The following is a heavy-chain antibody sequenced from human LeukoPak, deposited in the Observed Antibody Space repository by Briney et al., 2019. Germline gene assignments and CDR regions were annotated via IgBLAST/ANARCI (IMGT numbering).Heavy chain of an antibody. J-gene: IGHJ3*02. D-gene: IGHD3-16*02. Sequence: PSETLSLTCAVSGGSISSSNWWSWVRQPPGKGLEWIGYIYYSGSTNYNPSLKSRVTISVDTSKSQFSLKLSSVTAADTAVYYCARETQDYDYVWGSYPDAFDIWGQGTMVTVSS. CDR2: IYYSGST. CDR1: GGSISSSNW. V-gene: IGHV4-4*02. CDR3: ARETQDYDYVWGSYPDAFDI.